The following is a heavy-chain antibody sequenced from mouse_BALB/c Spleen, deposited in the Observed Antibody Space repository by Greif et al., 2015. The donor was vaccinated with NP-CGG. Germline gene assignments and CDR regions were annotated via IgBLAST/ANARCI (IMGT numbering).Heavy chain of an antibody. CDR1: GFNIKDTY. Sequence: EVQLQQSGAELVKPGASVKLSCTASGFNIKDTYMHWVKQRPEQGLEWIGRIDPANGNTKYDPKFQGKATITADTSSTTAYLQLSSLTPEDTAVYYCARWDWYFDVWGAGTTVTVSS. J-gene: IGHJ1*01. V-gene: IGHV14-3*02. CDR3: ARWDWYFDV. CDR2: IDPANGNT.